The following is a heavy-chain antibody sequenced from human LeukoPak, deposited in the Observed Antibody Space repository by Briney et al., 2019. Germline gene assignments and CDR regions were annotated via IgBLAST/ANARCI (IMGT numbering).Heavy chain of an antibody. Sequence: GGSLRLSCAASEFTFNTYGMHWVRQAPGKGLEWVALISYDGSKKYYADSVKGRFTISRDNSETTLYLQMNSLRPEDTAVYHCAKGRMQWWTFDVLDKWGQGTVVTVSS. CDR1: EFTFNTYG. D-gene: IGHD2-8*01. CDR2: ISYDGSKK. V-gene: IGHV3-30*18. J-gene: IGHJ3*02. CDR3: AKGRMQWWTFDVLDK.